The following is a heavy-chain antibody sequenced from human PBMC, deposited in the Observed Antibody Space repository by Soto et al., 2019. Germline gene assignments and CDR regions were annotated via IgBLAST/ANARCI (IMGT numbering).Heavy chain of an antibody. CDR2: ISGSGGST. D-gene: IGHD2-21*02. CDR1: GFTFSSYA. Sequence: LRLSCAASGFTFSSYAMSWVRQAPVKGLEWVSAISGSGGSTYYADSVKGRFTISRDNSKNTLYLQMNSLRAEDTAVYYCAKTQYCGGDCYTPPFEYWGEGTLVTVSS. CDR3: AKTQYCGGDCYTPPFEY. J-gene: IGHJ4*02. V-gene: IGHV3-23*01.